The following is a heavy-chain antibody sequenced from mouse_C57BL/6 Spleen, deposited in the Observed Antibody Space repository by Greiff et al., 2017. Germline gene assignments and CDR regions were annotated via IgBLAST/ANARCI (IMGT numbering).Heavy chain of an antibody. V-gene: IGHV5-9-1*02. J-gene: IGHJ3*01. CDR3: TRENYGSSYGGFAY. CDR1: GFTFSSYA. D-gene: IGHD1-1*01. Sequence: EVKLQESGEGLVKPGGSLKLSCAASGFTFSSYAMSWVRQTPEKRLEWVAYISSGGDYIYYADTVKGRFTISRDNARNTLYLQMSSLKSEDTAMYYCTRENYGSSYGGFAYWGQGTLVTVSA. CDR2: ISSGGDYI.